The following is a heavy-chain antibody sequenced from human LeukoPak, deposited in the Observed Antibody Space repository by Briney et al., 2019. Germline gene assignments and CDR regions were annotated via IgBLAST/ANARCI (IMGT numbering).Heavy chain of an antibody. V-gene: IGHV1-2*02. J-gene: IGHJ4*02. CDR2: INPNSGGT. D-gene: IGHD6-6*01. Sequence: ASVKVSCKVSGYTLTELSMHWVRQAPGQGLEWLGWINPNSGGTNYAQKFQGRVTMTRDTSISTAYMELSSLRSDDTAVYYCARGSSLSGPGDFDYWGQGTLVTVSS. CDR3: ARGSSLSGPGDFDY. CDR1: GYTLTELS.